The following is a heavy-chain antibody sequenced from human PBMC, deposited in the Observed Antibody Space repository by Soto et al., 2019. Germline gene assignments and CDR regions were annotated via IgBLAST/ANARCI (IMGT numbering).Heavy chain of an antibody. CDR3: ARQIGVAVALGIDP. V-gene: IGHV4-59*01. Sequence: SETLSLTCTVSGGSISSYYWSWIRQPPGKGLEWSGYIYYSGSTNYNPSLKSRVTISVDTSKNQFSLKLSSVTAADTAVYYCARQIGVAVALGIDPWGQGTLVTVSS. J-gene: IGHJ5*02. D-gene: IGHD6-19*01. CDR1: GGSISSYY. CDR2: IYYSGST.